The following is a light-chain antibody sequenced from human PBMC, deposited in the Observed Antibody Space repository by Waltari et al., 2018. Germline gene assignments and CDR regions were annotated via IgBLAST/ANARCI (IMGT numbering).Light chain of an antibody. CDR1: TLSKEY. CDR2: KDN. Sequence: SYELTQPPSVAVSPGQTVRITCSGGTLSKEYAYWYQQKPGQAPILLIYKDNKRPSGNPDEFSGSTAGTTVTLTITGVQAEDEAAYYCQSPSSSGSYHWLFGGGTKLTVL. V-gene: IGLV3-25*03. CDR3: QSPSSSGSYHWL. J-gene: IGLJ3*02.